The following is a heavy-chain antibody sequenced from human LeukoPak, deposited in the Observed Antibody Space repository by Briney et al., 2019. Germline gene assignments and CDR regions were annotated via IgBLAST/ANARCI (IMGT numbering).Heavy chain of an antibody. CDR2: INPNSGGT. CDR3: AGPTILGDDLARPHQALDY. CDR1: GYTFTGYY. V-gene: IGHV1-2*02. D-gene: IGHD2-21*02. J-gene: IGHJ4*02. Sequence: GASVKVSCKASGYTFTGYYMHWVRQAPGQGLEWMGWINPNSGGTNYAQKFQGRVTMTRDTSISTAYMELSRLRSDDTAVYYCAGPTILGDDLARPHQALDYWGQGTLVTVSS.